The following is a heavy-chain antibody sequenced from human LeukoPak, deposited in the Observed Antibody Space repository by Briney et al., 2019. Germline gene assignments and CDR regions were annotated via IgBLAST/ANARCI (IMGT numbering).Heavy chain of an antibody. J-gene: IGHJ6*03. CDR3: AKGGGFGELGYYYYMDV. CDR2: ISGSGGST. D-gene: IGHD3-10*01. Sequence: PGGSLRLSCTASGFTFSNAWMSWVRQAPGKGLEWVSAISGSGGSTYYADSVKGRFTISRDNSKNTLYLQMNSLRAEDTAVYYCAKGGGFGELGYYYYMDVWGKGTTVTVSS. V-gene: IGHV3-23*01. CDR1: GFTFSNAW.